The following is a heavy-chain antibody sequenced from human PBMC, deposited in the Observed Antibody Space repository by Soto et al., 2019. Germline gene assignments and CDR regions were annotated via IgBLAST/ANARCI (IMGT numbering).Heavy chain of an antibody. J-gene: IGHJ4*02. Sequence: GGSLRLSCAASGFTFSSYGMHWVRQAPGKGLEWVAVILYDGSKKYYADSMKGRFTISRDNSKNTLYLQMDSLRAEDTAVYYCAKDRGALRWSEEHYYFDYWGQGALVTVSS. CDR1: GFTFSSYG. CDR2: ILYDGSKK. CDR3: AKDRGALRWSEEHYYFDY. D-gene: IGHD4-17*01. V-gene: IGHV3-30*18.